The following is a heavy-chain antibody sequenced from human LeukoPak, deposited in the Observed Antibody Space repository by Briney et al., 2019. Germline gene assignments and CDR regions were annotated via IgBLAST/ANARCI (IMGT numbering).Heavy chain of an antibody. CDR1: GFTFSDYY. J-gene: IGHJ5*02. CDR3: AKDDYYDSSGDPNWFDP. D-gene: IGHD3-22*01. CDR2: ISGSGGST. V-gene: IGHV3-23*01. Sequence: QAGGSLRLSCAASGFTFSDYYMSWIRQAPGKGLEWVSTISGSGGSTYYADSVKGRFTISRDNSKNTLYLQMNSLRAEDTAVYFCAKDDYYDSSGDPNWFDPWGQGTLVTVSS.